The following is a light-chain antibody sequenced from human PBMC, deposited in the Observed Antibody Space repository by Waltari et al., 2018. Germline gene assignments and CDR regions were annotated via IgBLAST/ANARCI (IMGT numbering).Light chain of an antibody. CDR2: EAS. V-gene: IGKV1-5*03. J-gene: IGKJ1*01. Sequence: DIQMTQSPSTLSASVGDRVTITCRASQSISGLLAWYRQEAVKAPKLLIYEASTLESGVPSRFSGSGSGTEFTLTISGVQPDDVATFYCQQYRTYPWTFGRGTKVEIK. CDR3: QQYRTYPWT. CDR1: QSISGL.